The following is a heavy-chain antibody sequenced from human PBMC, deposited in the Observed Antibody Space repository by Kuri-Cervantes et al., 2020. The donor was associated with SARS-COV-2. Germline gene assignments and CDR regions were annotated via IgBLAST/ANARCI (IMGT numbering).Heavy chain of an antibody. J-gene: IGHJ6*02. D-gene: IGHD3-22*01. Sequence: SETLSLTCTVSGASVSSASHYWSWIRQPPGKGLEWIGYIDYSGSTNYNPSLKSRVMISVDTSKNHFSLRLSSVTAADTAVYYCARDSSGGYEYYGMDVWGQGTTVTVSS. CDR1: GASVSSASHY. CDR3: ARDSSGGYEYYGMDV. CDR2: IDYSGST. V-gene: IGHV4-61*03.